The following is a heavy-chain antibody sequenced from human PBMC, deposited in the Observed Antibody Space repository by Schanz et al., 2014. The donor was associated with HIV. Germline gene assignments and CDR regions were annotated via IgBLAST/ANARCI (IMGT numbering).Heavy chain of an antibody. J-gene: IGHJ4*02. CDR3: ARATYTSGWYGVDY. CDR1: GYTFTRHF. Sequence: QVQLVQSGAEVKKPGASVKLSCKASGYTFTRHFIHWLRQAPGQGPEWMGIINPIDGMTSYAQKLHGRVTLTRETSTSTVYMDLRSLRSEDTAVYYCARATYTSGWYGVDYWGQGTLVTVSS. CDR2: INPIDGMT. D-gene: IGHD6-19*01. V-gene: IGHV1-46*01.